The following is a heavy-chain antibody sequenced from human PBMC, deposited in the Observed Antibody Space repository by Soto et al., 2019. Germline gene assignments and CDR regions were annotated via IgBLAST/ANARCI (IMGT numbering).Heavy chain of an antibody. CDR3: ARFSQLVKPVIDYYGMDV. D-gene: IGHD6-6*01. CDR1: GYTFTSYG. J-gene: IGHJ6*02. V-gene: IGHV1-18*01. Sequence: GASVKVSCKASGYTFTSYGISWVRQAPGQGLEWMGWISAYNGNTNYAQKLQGRVTMTTDTSTSTAYMGLRSLRSDDTAVYYCARFSQLVKPVIDYYGMDVWGQGTTVTVSS. CDR2: ISAYNGNT.